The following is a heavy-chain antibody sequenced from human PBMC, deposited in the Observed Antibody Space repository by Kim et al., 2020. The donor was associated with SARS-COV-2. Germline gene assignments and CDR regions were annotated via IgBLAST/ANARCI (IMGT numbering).Heavy chain of an antibody. J-gene: IGHJ4*02. CDR2: ISGSGGST. CDR3: AKIGAPGIAVGGLKLPHRHPLDY. Sequence: GGSLRLSCAASGFTFSSYAMSWVRQAPGKGLEWVSAISGSGGSTYYADSVKGRFTISRDNSKNTLYLQMNSLRPEDTAVYYCAKIGAPGIAVGGLKLPHRHPLDYWGQGTLVTVSS. V-gene: IGHV3-23*01. CDR1: GFTFSSYA. D-gene: IGHD6-19*01.